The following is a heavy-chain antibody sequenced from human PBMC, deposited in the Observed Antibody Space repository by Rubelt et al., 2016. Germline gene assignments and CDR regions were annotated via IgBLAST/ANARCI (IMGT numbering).Heavy chain of an antibody. CDR2: MNPNSGNT. CDR1: GYTFTSYD. V-gene: IGHV1-8*01. J-gene: IGHJ5*02. D-gene: IGHD3-3*01. CDR3: ARMVNDFWSGYHNWFDP. Sequence: QVQLVQSGAEVKKPGASVKVSCKASGYTFTSYDINWVRQATGQGLEWMGWMNPNSGNTGYAQKFQGRVTMTRNTSISTAYMELSSLRSEGTAVYYCARMVNDFWSGYHNWFDPWGQGTLVTVSS.